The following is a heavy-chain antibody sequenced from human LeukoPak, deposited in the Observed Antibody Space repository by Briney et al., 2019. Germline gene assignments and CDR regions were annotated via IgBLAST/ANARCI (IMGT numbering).Heavy chain of an antibody. V-gene: IGHV1-8*03. Sequence: GASVKVSCKASGYTFTSYDINWVRQATGQGLEWMGWMNPNSGNTGYAQKFQGRVTITRNTSISTAYMELSSLRSEDTAVYYCARGQRFHCGGDRYSFDYWGQGTQVTVSS. CDR1: GYTFTSYD. CDR3: ARGQRFHCGGDRYSFDY. CDR2: MNPNSGNT. J-gene: IGHJ4*02. D-gene: IGHD2-21*01.